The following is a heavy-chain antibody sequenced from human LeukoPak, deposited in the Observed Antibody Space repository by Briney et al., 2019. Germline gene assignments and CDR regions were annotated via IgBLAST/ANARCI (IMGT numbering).Heavy chain of an antibody. CDR3: ARQFVATIFDY. J-gene: IGHJ4*02. V-gene: IGHV4-38-2*02. Sequence: SETLSLTCTVSGYSISSGYYWGWIRQPPGKGLEWIGSIYYSGSTYYNPSLKSRVTISVDTSKNQFSLKLSSVTAADTAVYYCARQFVATIFDYWGQGTLVTVSS. CDR2: IYYSGST. D-gene: IGHD5-12*01. CDR1: GYSISSGYY.